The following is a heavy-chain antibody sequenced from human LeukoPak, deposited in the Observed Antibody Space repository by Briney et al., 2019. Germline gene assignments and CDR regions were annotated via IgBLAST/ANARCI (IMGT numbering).Heavy chain of an antibody. CDR1: GYIFTSYW. D-gene: IGHD3-22*01. CDR3: ARHQFYYDSGGPADY. J-gene: IGHJ4*02. Sequence: GESLKISCKGSGYIFTSYWIGWVRQMPGKGLEWMGIIYPGDSDTTYSPSFQGQVTMSADKSISTAYLQWSSLKASDTAMYYCARHQFYYDSGGPADYWGQGTLVTVSS. V-gene: IGHV5-51*01. CDR2: IYPGDSDT.